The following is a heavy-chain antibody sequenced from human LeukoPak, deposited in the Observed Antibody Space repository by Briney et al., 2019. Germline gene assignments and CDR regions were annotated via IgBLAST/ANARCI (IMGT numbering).Heavy chain of an antibody. CDR3: ARDRIAVAGTLFDY. CDR1: GVTVSDNY. J-gene: IGHJ4*02. D-gene: IGHD6-19*01. Sequence: GGSLRLSCAASGVTVSDNYMSWVRQAPGKGLVWVSVIYRGGSTYYADSVKGRLTISRDNSKNTLYLQMNSLRAEDTAVYYCARDRIAVAGTLFDYWGRGTLVTVSS. V-gene: IGHV3-66*01. CDR2: IYRGGST.